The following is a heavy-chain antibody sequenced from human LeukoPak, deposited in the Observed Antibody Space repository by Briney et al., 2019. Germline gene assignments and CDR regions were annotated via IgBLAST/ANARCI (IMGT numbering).Heavy chain of an antibody. CDR2: IRYDGSNK. Sequence: GGSLRLSCAASGSTFSSYGMHWVRQAPGKGLEWVAFIRYDGSNKYYADSVKGRFTISRDNSKNTLYLQMNSLRAEDTAVYYCANWDYVWGSYWGQGTLVTVSS. CDR3: ANWDYVWGSY. D-gene: IGHD3-16*01. J-gene: IGHJ4*02. V-gene: IGHV3-30*02. CDR1: GSTFSSYG.